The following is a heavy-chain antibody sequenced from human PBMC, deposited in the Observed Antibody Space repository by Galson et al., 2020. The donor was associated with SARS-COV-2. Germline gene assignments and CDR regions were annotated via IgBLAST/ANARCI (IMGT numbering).Heavy chain of an antibody. CDR3: ARGYCSGGSCYRGMDV. Sequence: GGSLRLSCAASGLTFSSYEMNWVRQAPGKGLEWISYISFSGGTTYYADSVKGRFTISRDNGKNSLYLQMSSLKAEDAGVYYCARGYCSGGSCYRGMDVWGQGTTVTVSS. CDR2: ISFSGGTT. J-gene: IGHJ6*02. D-gene: IGHD2-15*01. V-gene: IGHV3-48*03. CDR1: GLTFSSYE.